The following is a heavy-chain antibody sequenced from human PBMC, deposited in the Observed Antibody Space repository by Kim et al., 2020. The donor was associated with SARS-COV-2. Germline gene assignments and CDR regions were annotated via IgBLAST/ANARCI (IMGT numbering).Heavy chain of an antibody. CDR3: TTEGVAPTTVQIEGKAPDIVVVPAADQGGYYYYYGMDV. D-gene: IGHD2-2*01. V-gene: IGHV3-15*01. CDR1: GFTFSNAW. J-gene: IGHJ6*02. CDR2: IKSKTDGGTT. Sequence: GGSLRLSCAASGFTFSNAWMSWVRQAPGKGLEWVGRIKSKTDGGTTDYAAPVKGRFTISRDDSKNTLYLQMNSLKTEDTAVYYCTTEGVAPTTVQIEGKAPDIVVVPAADQGGYYYYYGMDVWGQGTTVTVSS.